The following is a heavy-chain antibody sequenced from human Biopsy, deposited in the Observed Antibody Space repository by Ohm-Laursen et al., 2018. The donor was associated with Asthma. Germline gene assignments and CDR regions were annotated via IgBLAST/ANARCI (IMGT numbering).Heavy chain of an antibody. CDR3: ARGGGAHFQH. Sequence: SVKVSCKASGYTFTGYYMHWVRQAPGQGLEWMGRINPNSGGTNYAQKFQGRVTITADESTSTAYMELSSLRSEDTAVYYCARGGGAHFQHWGQGTLVTVSS. D-gene: IGHD2-21*01. V-gene: IGHV1-2*06. J-gene: IGHJ1*01. CDR2: INPNSGGT. CDR1: GYTFTGYY.